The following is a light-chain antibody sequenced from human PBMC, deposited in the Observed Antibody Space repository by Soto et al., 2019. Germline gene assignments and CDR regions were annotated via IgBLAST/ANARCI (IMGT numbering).Light chain of an antibody. CDR2: AAS. V-gene: IGKV1-39*01. Sequence: DIQMTQSPSSLSASVGDRVTITCRAGQRISSYLNWYQQKTGKVPKLLIYAASSLQSGVPSRFSGSGSGTDFTLTISSLQPEDFATYYCQQSYSAPPTFGQGTKVEIK. J-gene: IGKJ1*01. CDR3: QQSYSAPPT. CDR1: QRISSY.